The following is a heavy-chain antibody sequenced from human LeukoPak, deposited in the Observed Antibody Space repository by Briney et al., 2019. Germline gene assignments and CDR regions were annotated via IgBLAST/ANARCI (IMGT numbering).Heavy chain of an antibody. CDR1: GGTFSSYG. D-gene: IGHD3-22*01. J-gene: IGHJ1*01. CDR2: IIPIFGTA. Sequence: SVKVSCKASGGTFSSYGISWVRQAPGQGLEWMGRIIPIFGTANYAQKFQGRVTITSEESTSTAYMELSSLRSEDTAVYYCASTRISGYQIGEYFQHWGQGTLVTVSS. CDR3: ASTRISGYQIGEYFQH. V-gene: IGHV1-69*13.